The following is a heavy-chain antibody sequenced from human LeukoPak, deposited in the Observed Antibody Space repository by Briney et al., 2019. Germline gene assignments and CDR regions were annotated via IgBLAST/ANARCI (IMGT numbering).Heavy chain of an antibody. CDR3: ARWSFDSLPARGYMDV. J-gene: IGHJ6*03. D-gene: IGHD2-2*01. Sequence: SEPLSLLCTVSGDPIIRYYWTWTRQPAGKGLECIGRIYTRGSTHYKPSLKSRITMSVDTSKNQFFLSLSSVTAADTAVYYCARWSFDSLPARGYMDVWGKGTTVTISS. CDR2: IYTRGST. CDR1: GDPIIRYY. V-gene: IGHV4-4*07.